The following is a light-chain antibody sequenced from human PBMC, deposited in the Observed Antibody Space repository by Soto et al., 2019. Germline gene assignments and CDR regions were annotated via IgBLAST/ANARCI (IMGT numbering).Light chain of an antibody. V-gene: IGLV2-14*03. Sequence: QSALTLPASVSGSLRQSITLSCTGTSSDIGAYNYVSWYQQHPGKAPKLKIYEVSNRPSGVSNRFSGSKSGNTASLTISGLQAEDEADYYCSSYTTSSTVVFGGGTKLTVL. CDR1: SSDIGAYNY. CDR2: EVS. J-gene: IGLJ2*01. CDR3: SSYTTSSTVV.